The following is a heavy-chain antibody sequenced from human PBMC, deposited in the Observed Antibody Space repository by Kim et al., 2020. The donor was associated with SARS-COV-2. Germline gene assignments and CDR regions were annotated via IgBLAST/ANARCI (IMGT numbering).Heavy chain of an antibody. CDR3: ARNFGSAAMIGDV. D-gene: IGHD3-10*01. J-gene: IGHJ3*01. CDR2: IRSDESKR. CDR1: GFTFSPFA. Sequence: GGSLRLSCTASGFTFSPFAMHWVRQAPGKGLEWVAVIRSDESKRYYAESVKDRFTISRDNSKNTLYLQMNSLRAEDTAIYYCARNFGSAAMIGDVWGLGTMDTVSS. V-gene: IGHV3-33*01.